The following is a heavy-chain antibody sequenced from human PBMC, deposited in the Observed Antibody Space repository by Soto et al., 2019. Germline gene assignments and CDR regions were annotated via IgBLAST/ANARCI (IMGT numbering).Heavy chain of an antibody. Sequence: GESLKISCKGSGYSFTGYWIAWVRQMPGKGLEWMGIIYPGDSDTRYSPSFQGRVTISADKSISTAYLQWSSLKASDTAMYYCPRIYYDSSGYYYSGCFDPWGQGTLVTVSS. CDR1: GYSFTGYW. D-gene: IGHD3-22*01. J-gene: IGHJ5*02. CDR2: IYPGDSDT. V-gene: IGHV5-51*01. CDR3: PRIYYDSSGYYYSGCFDP.